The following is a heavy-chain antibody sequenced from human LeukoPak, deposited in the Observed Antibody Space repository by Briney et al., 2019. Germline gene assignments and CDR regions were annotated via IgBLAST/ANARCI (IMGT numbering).Heavy chain of an antibody. CDR2: INAGNGNT. CDR1: GYTFTSYA. J-gene: IGHJ4*02. CDR3: AGGEELLGFDY. D-gene: IGHD1-26*01. Sequence: ASVKVSCKASGYTFTSYAMHWVRQAPGQRLEWMGWINAGNGNTKYSQKFQGRVTITADESTSTAYMELSSLRSDGTAVYYCAGGEELLGFDYWGQGTLVSVSS. V-gene: IGHV1-3*01.